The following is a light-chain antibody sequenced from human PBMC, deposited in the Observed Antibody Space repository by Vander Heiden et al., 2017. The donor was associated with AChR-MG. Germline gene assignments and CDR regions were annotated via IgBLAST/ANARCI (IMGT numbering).Light chain of an antibody. V-gene: IGLV3-1*01. CDR1: KLGDKY. CDR2: QDQ. J-gene: IGLJ2*01. CDR3: QAWDIGTHVV. Sequence: SYELTQPPSVSVSPGQTASITCSGNKLGDKYVSWYQKKSGQSPVMVIYQDQKRPSGTPERFSGANSGNSATLTISGTQPLDEADYFCQAWDIGTHVVFGGGTKLTVL.